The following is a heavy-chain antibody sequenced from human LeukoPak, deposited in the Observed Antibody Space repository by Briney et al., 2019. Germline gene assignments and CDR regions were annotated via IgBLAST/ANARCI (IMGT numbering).Heavy chain of an antibody. J-gene: IGHJ6*03. D-gene: IGHD2-15*01. V-gene: IGHV7-4-1*02. CDR3: AREGCSGGSCYSLYYYYYMDV. Sequence: GASVKVSCKASGYTFTSYAMNWVRQAPGQGLEWMGWINTNTGNPTYAQGFTGRFVFSLDTSVSTAYLQISSLKAEDTAVYYCAREGCSGGSCYSLYYYYYMDVWGKGTTVTVSS. CDR2: INTNTGNP. CDR1: GYTFTSYA.